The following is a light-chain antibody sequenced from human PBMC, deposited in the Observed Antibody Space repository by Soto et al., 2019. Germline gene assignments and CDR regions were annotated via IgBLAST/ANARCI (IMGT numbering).Light chain of an antibody. CDR1: NSDVGAYNL. V-gene: IGLV2-23*02. CDR2: EVT. CDR3: CSYAGDSAFV. Sequence: ARTQPASVSGSPGQSITISCAGTNSDVGAYNLVSWYQQHPGEAPKVLIYEVTKRPSGLSSRFAGSKSGNTASLTISGLQAEDEADYYCCSYAGDSAFVFGTGTKVTVL. J-gene: IGLJ1*01.